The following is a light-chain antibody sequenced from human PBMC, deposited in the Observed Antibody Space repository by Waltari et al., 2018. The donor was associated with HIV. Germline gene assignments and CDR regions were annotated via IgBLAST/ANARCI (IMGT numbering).Light chain of an antibody. CDR1: SGSVSTSHY. Sequence: QTVVTQEPSFSVSPGGTVTLTCGLSSGSVSTSHYPNWYRHTPGPAPRTLIYSPSARSSGVPGCFSGSILGNKAALTITGAEADDEADYYCVLYMGSGTRVCGGGTKLTGL. J-gene: IGLJ3*02. CDR3: VLYMGSGTRV. CDR2: SPS. V-gene: IGLV8-61*02.